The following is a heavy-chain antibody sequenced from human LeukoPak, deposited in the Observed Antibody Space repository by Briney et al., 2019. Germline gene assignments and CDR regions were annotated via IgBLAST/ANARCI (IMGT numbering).Heavy chain of an antibody. J-gene: IGHJ4*02. CDR2: IKQDGSDK. CDR3: ARGPSGYSSGWYGSKHDY. D-gene: IGHD6-19*01. CDR1: GFTFSSYW. Sequence: GGSLRLSCAASGFTFSSYWMSWVRQAPGKGLEWVANIKQDGSDKYYVDSVKGRFTISRDNAKNSLYLQMNSLRAEDTAVYYCARGPSGYSSGWYGSKHDYWGQGTLVTVSS. V-gene: IGHV3-7*01.